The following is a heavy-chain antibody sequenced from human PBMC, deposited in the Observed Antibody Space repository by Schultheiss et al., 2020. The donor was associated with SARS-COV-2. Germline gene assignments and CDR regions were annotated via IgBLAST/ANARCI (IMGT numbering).Heavy chain of an antibody. V-gene: IGHV3-74*03. CDR2: INSDGSRR. D-gene: IGHD2-15*01. CDR3: AREGYSSGRCGIFDK. Sequence: GGSLRLSCVASGFTLGTYWMHWVRQAPGKRPLWVSRINSDGSRREVADSVEGRFTMSRDNGKNTVYLEMNSLRAEDMAVYYCAREGYSSGRCGIFDKWGQGTLVTVSS. J-gene: IGHJ4*02. CDR1: GFTLGTYW.